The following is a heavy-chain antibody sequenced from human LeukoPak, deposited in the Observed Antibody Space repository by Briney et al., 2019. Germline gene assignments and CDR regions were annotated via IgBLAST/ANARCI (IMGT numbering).Heavy chain of an antibody. J-gene: IGHJ4*02. CDR3: ARISTGYYTPPRY. Sequence: LTGGSLRLSCAASGFTFSNSGMEWVRQAPGQGLEWVAFIRYDGNIQFYADSVKGRFTISRDNFKNMLFLQMHSLRTEDTAVYYCARISTGYYTPPRYWGQGTLVTVSS. CDR2: IRYDGNIQ. D-gene: IGHD3/OR15-3a*01. V-gene: IGHV3-30*02. CDR1: GFTFSNSG.